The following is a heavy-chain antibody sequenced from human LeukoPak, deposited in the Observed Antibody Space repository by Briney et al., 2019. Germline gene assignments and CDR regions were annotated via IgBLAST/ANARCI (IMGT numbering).Heavy chain of an antibody. V-gene: IGHV4-59*08. CDR1: GDSISSDY. CDR3: ARTRPQDYATSYMDV. CDR2: IFHSGTT. Sequence: PSDSLSLTCNVSGDSISSDYWSWIRQTPGKGLEWIGFIFHSGTTDYNPSLQSRATISIDTSRKSFSLKLLSATAADTAVYYCARTRPQDYATSYMDVWGTGATATVSS. J-gene: IGHJ6*03. D-gene: IGHD1-26*01.